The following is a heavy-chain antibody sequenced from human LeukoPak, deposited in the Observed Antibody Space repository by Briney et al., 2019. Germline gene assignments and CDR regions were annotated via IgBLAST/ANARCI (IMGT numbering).Heavy chain of an antibody. V-gene: IGHV3-21*01. D-gene: IGHD6-13*01. CDR1: GYTLNSYS. J-gene: IGHJ6*03. CDR3: AKIASRFFYYMDV. Sequence: PGRSLRLSCAASGYTLNSYSTVWVRQAPGKGLEWVSSMSSSKSYIHYADSVKGRFTISGDNAKNSLYLQMNSLRAEDTAVYYCAKIASRFFYYMDVWGKGTTVTVSS. CDR2: MSSSKSYI.